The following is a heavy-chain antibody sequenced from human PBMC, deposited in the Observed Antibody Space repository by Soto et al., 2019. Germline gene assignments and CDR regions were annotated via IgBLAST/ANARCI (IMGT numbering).Heavy chain of an antibody. CDR1: VFTVSSTY. CDR3: ARDPFGIGVSSSYYYGMDV. D-gene: IGHD6-6*01. CDR2: IYIGGST. V-gene: IGHV3-53*01. J-gene: IGHJ6*02. Sequence: SKSICYAASVFTVSSTYMSWVRPAPGKGLEWVSVIYIGGSTYYADSVKGRFTISRDNSKNTLYLQMNSLRAEDTAVYYCARDPFGIGVSSSYYYGMDVWGQGTTVTVSS.